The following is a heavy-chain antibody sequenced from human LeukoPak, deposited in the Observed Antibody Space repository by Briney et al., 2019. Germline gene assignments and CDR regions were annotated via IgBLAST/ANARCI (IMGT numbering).Heavy chain of an antibody. V-gene: IGHV4-34*01. CDR2: INHSGST. CDR1: GGSFSGYC. Sequence: PSETLSLTCAVYGGSFSGYCWSWIRQPPGKGLEWIGEINHSGSTNYNPSLKSRVTISVDTSKNQFSLKLSSVTAADTAVYYCARGGPDYVWGSRAQYFDYWGQGTLVTVSS. CDR3: ARGGPDYVWGSRAQYFDY. D-gene: IGHD3-16*01. J-gene: IGHJ4*02.